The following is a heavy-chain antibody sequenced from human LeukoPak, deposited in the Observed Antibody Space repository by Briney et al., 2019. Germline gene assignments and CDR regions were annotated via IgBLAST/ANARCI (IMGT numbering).Heavy chain of an antibody. Sequence: SETLSLTCTVSGGSISGYYWSWIRQPPGKGLDWLGYICNSGSTKYNPALESRVTISVDTSKNQFSLKLSSVPATDTAVYYCARENCSGGTCYSNSNGMDVWGQGTTVTVSS. V-gene: IGHV4-59*01. CDR2: ICNSGST. D-gene: IGHD2-15*01. CDR1: GGSISGYY. CDR3: ARENCSGGTCYSNSNGMDV. J-gene: IGHJ6*02.